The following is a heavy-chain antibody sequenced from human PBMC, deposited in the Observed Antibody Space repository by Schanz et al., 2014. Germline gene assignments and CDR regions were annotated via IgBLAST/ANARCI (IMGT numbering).Heavy chain of an antibody. J-gene: IGHJ3*02. V-gene: IGHV3-33*06. CDR3: AKGRFGELSAFDI. Sequence: VQLLESGGGLVQPGGSLRLSCATSGFIFRSFGIHWVRQAPGKGLEWVAVIWSDGTNEYYADSVKGRFTISGDSSKYTVYLQMNSLRAEDTAVYYCAKGRFGELSAFDIWGQGTMVTVSS. CDR2: IWSDGTNE. D-gene: IGHD3-10*01. CDR1: GFIFRSFG.